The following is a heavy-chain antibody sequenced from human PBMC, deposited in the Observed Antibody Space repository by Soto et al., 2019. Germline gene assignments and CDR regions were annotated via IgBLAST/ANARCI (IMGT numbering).Heavy chain of an antibody. CDR1: GGSISSGDYY. CDR3: ARVRDIFWDGWFDP. V-gene: IGHV4-30-4*01. Sequence: QVQLQESGPGLVKPSQTLSLTCTVSGGSISSGDYYCSWFRQPPGKGLEWIAYIYYSGSTYYNPSLNSRVTISVDTSKNQFSLKLSSVTAADTAVYYCARVRDIFWDGWFDPWGQGTLVTVSS. J-gene: IGHJ5*02. CDR2: IYYSGST. D-gene: IGHD2-15*01.